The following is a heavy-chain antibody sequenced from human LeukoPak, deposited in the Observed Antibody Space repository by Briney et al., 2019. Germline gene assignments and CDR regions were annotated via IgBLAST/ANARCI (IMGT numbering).Heavy chain of an antibody. CDR2: IYYSGST. CDR1: GDSISTYH. J-gene: IGHJ4*02. Sequence: SETLSLTCTVSGDSISTYHWNWIRKPPGKGLEWIGYIYYSGSTNYNPSLKSRVTISVDTSSNQFSLKLNSVTAADTAVYYCARRAYGSGSFNRYHFDYWGQGTLVAVSS. D-gene: IGHD3-10*01. V-gene: IGHV4-59*08. CDR3: ARRAYGSGSFNRYHFDY.